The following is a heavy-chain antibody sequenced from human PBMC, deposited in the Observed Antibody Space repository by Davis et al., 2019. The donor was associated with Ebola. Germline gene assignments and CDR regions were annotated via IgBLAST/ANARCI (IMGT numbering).Heavy chain of an antibody. V-gene: IGHV5-51*01. D-gene: IGHD3-22*01. CDR2: IYPGDSDT. CDR3: ARLAYYYDSSGYHRGAFDI. J-gene: IGHJ3*02. CDR1: GYTFTSYW. Sequence: QVSCKASGYTFTSYWIGWVRQMPGKGLEWMGIIYPGDSDTRYSPSFQGQVTISADKSISTAYLQWSSLKASDTAMYYCARLAYYYDSSGYHRGAFDIWGQGTMVTVSS.